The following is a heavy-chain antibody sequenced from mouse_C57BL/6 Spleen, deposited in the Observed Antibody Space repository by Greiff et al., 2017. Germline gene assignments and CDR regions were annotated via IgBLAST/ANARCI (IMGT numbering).Heavy chain of an antibody. V-gene: IGHV1-59*01. CDR2: IDPSDSYT. Sequence: QVQLQQPGAELVRPGTSVKLSCKASGYTFTSYWMHWVKQRPRQGLEWIGVIDPSDSYTNYNQKFKGKATLTVDTSSSTAYMQLSSLTSEDSAVYYCARTGRAMDYWGQGTSVTVSS. CDR3: ARTGRAMDY. D-gene: IGHD4-1*01. J-gene: IGHJ4*01. CDR1: GYTFTSYW.